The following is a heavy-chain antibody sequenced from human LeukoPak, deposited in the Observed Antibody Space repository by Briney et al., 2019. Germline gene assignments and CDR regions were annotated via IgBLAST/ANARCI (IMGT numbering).Heavy chain of an antibody. CDR3: AREVITIFGVVTRGDYYYYGMDV. J-gene: IGHJ6*02. CDR2: MSPNSGNT. CDR1: GYTFTSYD. D-gene: IGHD3-3*01. V-gene: IGHV1-8*01. Sequence: GASVKVSCKASGYTFTSYDINWVRQATGQGLEWMGWMSPNSGNTGYAQKFQGRVTMTRNTSISTAYMELSSLRSEDTAVYYCAREVITIFGVVTRGDYYYYGMDVWGQGTTVTVSS.